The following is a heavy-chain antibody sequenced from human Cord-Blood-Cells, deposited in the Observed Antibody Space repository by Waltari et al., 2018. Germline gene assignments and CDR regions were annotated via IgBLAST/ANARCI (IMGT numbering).Heavy chain of an antibody. Sequence: QGQLVESGGGVVQPGRSLRLSCAASGFTFSRYGMHWVRQAPGKGLEWVAVIWYDGSNKYYADSVKGRFTISRDNSKNTLYLQMNSLRAEDTAVYYCAREAAAGTFDYWGQGTLVTVSS. CDR3: AREAAAGTFDY. CDR2: IWYDGSNK. J-gene: IGHJ4*02. V-gene: IGHV3-33*01. CDR1: GFTFSRYG. D-gene: IGHD6-13*01.